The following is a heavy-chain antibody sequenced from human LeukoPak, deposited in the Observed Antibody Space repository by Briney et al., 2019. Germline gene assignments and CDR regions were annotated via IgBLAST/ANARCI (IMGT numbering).Heavy chain of an antibody. D-gene: IGHD3-3*01. J-gene: IGHJ5*02. CDR1: GGSISSYY. CDR2: IYYSGST. CDR3: ARVKRRITIFGVVENWFDP. V-gene: IGHV4-59*01. Sequence: PSETLSLTCTVSGGSISSYYWSWIRQPPGKGLEWIGYIYYSGSTNYNPSLKSRVTISVDTSKNQFSLKLSSVTAADTAVYYCARVKRRITIFGVVENWFDPWGQGTLVTVSS.